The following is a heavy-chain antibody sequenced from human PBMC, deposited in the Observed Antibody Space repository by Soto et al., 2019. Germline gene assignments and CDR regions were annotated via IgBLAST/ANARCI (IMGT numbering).Heavy chain of an antibody. V-gene: IGHV3-23*01. CDR2: ISGNGGST. J-gene: IGHJ4*01. Sequence: PGGSLRLSCAASGFTFSNYAMSWVHQAPGKGLEWVSTISGNGGSTYYSDSVKGRFTISRDNSKSMLFLQINSLRDDDSAVYYCSKRPDTINTFYYQGQGTPVTVSS. D-gene: IGHD2-2*01. CDR3: SKRPDTINTFYY. CDR1: GFTFSNYA.